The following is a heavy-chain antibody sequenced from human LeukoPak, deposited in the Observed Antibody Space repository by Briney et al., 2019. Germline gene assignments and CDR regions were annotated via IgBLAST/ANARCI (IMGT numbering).Heavy chain of an antibody. Sequence: GGSLRLSCAASGFTFSSYWMHWVRQAPGKGLVWVSRINSDGSSTSYADSVKGRFTTSRDNAKNTLYLQMNSLRAEDTAVYYCAKDFAPAAKRYWGQGTLVTVSS. CDR3: AKDFAPAAKRY. V-gene: IGHV3-74*01. D-gene: IGHD2-2*01. CDR1: GFTFSSYW. J-gene: IGHJ4*02. CDR2: INSDGSST.